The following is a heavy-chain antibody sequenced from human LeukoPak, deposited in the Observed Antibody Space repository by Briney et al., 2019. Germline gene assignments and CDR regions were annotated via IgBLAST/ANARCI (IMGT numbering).Heavy chain of an antibody. Sequence: GGSLRLSCAASGFTFSSYVMTWVRQAPGRGLEWVSGISGRSGNTYYADSVKGRFTISRDNSKKKLDLQMNSLRAEETAEYYCAKVGPGYDRSGYYDTWGQGTLVTVSS. CDR2: ISGRSGNT. CDR1: GFTFSSYV. CDR3: AKVGPGYDRSGYYDT. V-gene: IGHV3-23*01. J-gene: IGHJ5*02. D-gene: IGHD3-22*01.